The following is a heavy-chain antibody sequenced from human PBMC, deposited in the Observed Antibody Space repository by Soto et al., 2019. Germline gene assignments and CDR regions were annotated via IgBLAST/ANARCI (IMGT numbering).Heavy chain of an antibody. CDR3: AKGAVAVNYFFDY. Sequence: PGGSLRLSCAASGFTFDDYTMHWVRQAPGKGLEWVSLISRDGGRTHYADSVKGRFTISRDNSKNSLFLQMNSLRTEDTALYYCAKGAVAVNYFFDYWGQGALVTV. V-gene: IGHV3-43*01. J-gene: IGHJ4*02. CDR2: ISRDGGRT. CDR1: GFTFDDYT. D-gene: IGHD3-22*01.